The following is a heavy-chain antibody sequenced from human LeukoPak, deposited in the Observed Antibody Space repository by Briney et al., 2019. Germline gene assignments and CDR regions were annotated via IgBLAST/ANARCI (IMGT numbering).Heavy chain of an antibody. CDR1: GGSANTILDY. CDR2: IYYSGAA. D-gene: IGHD2-8*01. V-gene: IGHV4-39*01. Sequence: PPETPSDTRTVSGGSANTILDYWGWIRLSPGKGLEWIGSIYYSGAAYYNPSLNSRVTMSVDTSKNQFSLKFYFVTASDTAVYFCARRGDANGFYPEDFWCQGTLV. J-gene: IGHJ1*01. CDR3: ARRGDANGFYPEDF.